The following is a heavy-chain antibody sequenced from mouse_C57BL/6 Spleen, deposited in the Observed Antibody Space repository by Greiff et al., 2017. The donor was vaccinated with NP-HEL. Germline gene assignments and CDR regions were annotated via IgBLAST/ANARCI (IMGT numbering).Heavy chain of an antibody. D-gene: IGHD2-5*01. J-gene: IGHJ4*01. CDR3: ASVRYSTYDYYAMDS. V-gene: IGHV5-4*03. Sequence: DVMLEEEGGGVVKPGGSLKLSFAASGFTFSSYAMSWVRQTPEKRLEWVATISDGGSYTYYPDNVKGRFTISRDNAKNNLYLQMSHLKSADTAMYYCASVRYSTYDYYAMDSCGQGTSVTVSS. CDR1: GFTFSSYA. CDR2: ISDGGSYT.